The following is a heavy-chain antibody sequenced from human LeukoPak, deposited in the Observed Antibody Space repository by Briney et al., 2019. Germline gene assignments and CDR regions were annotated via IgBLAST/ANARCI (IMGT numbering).Heavy chain of an antibody. CDR2: ISYDGTNI. CDR1: GFTFSSYG. J-gene: IGHJ4*02. D-gene: IGHD2-8*01. Sequence: QTGGSLRLSCAESGFTFSSYGMHWVRQAPGKGLEGVAVISYDGTNIYYGDSVKGRFTISRDNSKNTVYLQMNNLRAEDTAVYHCARGLTNFDASSPPVYWGQGTLVTVSS. V-gene: IGHV3-30*06. CDR3: ARGLTNFDASSPPVY.